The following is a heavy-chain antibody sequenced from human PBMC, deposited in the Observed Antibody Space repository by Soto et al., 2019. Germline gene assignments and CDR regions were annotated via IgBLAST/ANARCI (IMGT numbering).Heavy chain of an antibody. J-gene: IGHJ6*03. CDR1: GGSISSGGYY. D-gene: IGHD3-3*01. Sequence: SETLSLTCTVSGGSISSGGYYWSWIRQHPGKSLEWIGYIYYSGSTYYNPSLKSRVTISVDTSKNQFSLKLSSVTAADTAVYYCARVTYYDFWSGYYRKPSNYYYYYYMDVWGKGTTVTVSS. CDR2: IYYSGST. V-gene: IGHV4-31*03. CDR3: ARVTYYDFWSGYYRKPSNYYYYYYMDV.